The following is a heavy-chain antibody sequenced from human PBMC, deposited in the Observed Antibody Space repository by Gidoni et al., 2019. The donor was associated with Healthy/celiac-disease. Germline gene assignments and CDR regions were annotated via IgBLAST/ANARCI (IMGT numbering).Heavy chain of an antibody. CDR3: ARTYYDFWSGNHYYYMDV. D-gene: IGHD3-3*01. CDR1: GGYISSDY. CDR2: IYTSGST. J-gene: IGHJ6*03. Sequence: QVQLQESGPGLVKPSETLSLTCTVSGGYISSDYWSWIRQPAGKGLEWIGRIYTSGSTNYNPSLKRRVTMSVDTSKNQFSLKLSSVTAADTAVYYCARTYYDFWSGNHYYYMDVWGKGTTVTVSS. V-gene: IGHV4-4*07.